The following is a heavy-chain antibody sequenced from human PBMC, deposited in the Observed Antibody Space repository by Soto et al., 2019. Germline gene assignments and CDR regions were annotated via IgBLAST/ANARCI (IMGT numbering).Heavy chain of an antibody. CDR3: ARDGSYYDAFVI. CDR1: GFTFSSYA. CDR2: ISYDGSNK. D-gene: IGHD1-26*01. J-gene: IGHJ3*02. Sequence: QVQLVESGGGVVQPGRSLRLSCAASGFTFSSYAMHWVRQAPGKGLEWVAVISYDGSNKYYADSVKGRFTISRDKSKNTLYLQMNSLRAEDTAVYYCARDGSYYDAFVIWGQGTMVTVSS. V-gene: IGHV3-30-3*01.